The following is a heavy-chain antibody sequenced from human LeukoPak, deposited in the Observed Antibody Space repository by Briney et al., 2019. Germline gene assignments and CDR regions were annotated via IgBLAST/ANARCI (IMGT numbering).Heavy chain of an antibody. V-gene: IGHV3-30*18. D-gene: IGHD1-26*01. CDR2: ISYDGSNK. CDR3: AKDLYRIVGVTRDTFDI. CDR1: GFTFSSYG. Sequence: AAGSLRLSCSASGFTFSSYGMHWFRQAPCKGLEWVAVISYDGSNKYYADSVKGRFTISRDNCKTSLYLQMNSLRAEDTAVYYCAKDLYRIVGVTRDTFDIWGQGTMVTVSS. J-gene: IGHJ3*02.